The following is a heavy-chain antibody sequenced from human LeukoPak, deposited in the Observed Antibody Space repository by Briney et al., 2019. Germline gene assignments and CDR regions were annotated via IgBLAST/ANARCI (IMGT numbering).Heavy chain of an antibody. CDR2: INTNTGNP. D-gene: IGHD6-19*01. Sequence: GASVKVSCKASGYIFTSYAMNWVRQAPGQGLEWMGWINTNTGNPTYAQGFTGRFVFSLDTSVSTAYLQISSLKAEDTAVYYCARGIAVAGGSLYYFDYWGQGTLVTVSS. J-gene: IGHJ4*02. CDR1: GYIFTSYA. CDR3: ARGIAVAGGSLYYFDY. V-gene: IGHV7-4-1*02.